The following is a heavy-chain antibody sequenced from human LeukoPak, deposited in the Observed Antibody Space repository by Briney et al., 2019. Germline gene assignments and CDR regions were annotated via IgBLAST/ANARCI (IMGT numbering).Heavy chain of an antibody. D-gene: IGHD6-13*01. CDR1: GGSISSYY. CDR2: IYTSGST. Sequence: SETLSLTCTVSGGSISSYYRSWIRQPAGKGLEWIGRIYTSGSTNYNPSLKSRVTMSVDTSKNQFSLKLSSVTAADTAVYYCARENPFIAAAVWFNWGEGTLVTVSS. V-gene: IGHV4-4*07. CDR3: ARENPFIAAAVWFN. J-gene: IGHJ4*02.